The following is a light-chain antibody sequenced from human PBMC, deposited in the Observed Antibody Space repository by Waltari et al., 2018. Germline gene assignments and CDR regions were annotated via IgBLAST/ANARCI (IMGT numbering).Light chain of an antibody. J-gene: IGKJ2*01. CDR2: GAS. V-gene: IGKV3-20*01. CDR3: QQYGSSVMYT. CDR1: QSITKTF. Sequence: VLTQSPGTLSLSPGERATLSCRASQSITKTFFAWYQQKPGQAPRLIIYGASSMAAGIPDRFSGSGSGTDFTLTISRLEPEDSAVYYCQQYGSSVMYTFGQGTKLEIK.